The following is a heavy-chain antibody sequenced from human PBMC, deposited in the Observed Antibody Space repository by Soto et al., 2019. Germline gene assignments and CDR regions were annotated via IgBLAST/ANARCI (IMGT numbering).Heavy chain of an antibody. Sequence: HPGGSLRLSCAASGFTFSSYAMHWVRQAPGKGLEWVAVISYDGSNKYYADSVKGRFTISRDNSKNTLYLQMNSLRAEDTAVYYCARDRSTIFGYYYGMDPWGQGTTVTVSS. V-gene: IGHV3-30-3*01. J-gene: IGHJ6*02. CDR2: ISYDGSNK. D-gene: IGHD3-3*01. CDR1: GFTFSSYA. CDR3: ARDRSTIFGYYYGMDP.